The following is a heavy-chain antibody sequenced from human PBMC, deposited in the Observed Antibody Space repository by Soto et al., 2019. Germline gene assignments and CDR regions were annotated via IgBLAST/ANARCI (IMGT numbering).Heavy chain of an antibody. D-gene: IGHD6-19*01. CDR2: IKSKTDGGTT. J-gene: IGHJ4*02. V-gene: IGHV3-15*01. CDR3: TTDKSRLRQWVDY. Sequence: PGGSLRLSCAASGFTFSNAWMSWVRQAPGKGLEWVGRIKSKTDGGTTDYAAPVKGRFTISRDDSKNTLYLQMNSLKTEDTAVYYCTTDKSRLRQWVDYWGQGTLVTVSS. CDR1: GFTFSNAW.